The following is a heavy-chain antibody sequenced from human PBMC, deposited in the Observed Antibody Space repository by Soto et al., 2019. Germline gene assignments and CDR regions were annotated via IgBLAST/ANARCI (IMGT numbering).Heavy chain of an antibody. CDR3: AREGSGSFYVDY. J-gene: IGHJ4*02. V-gene: IGHV4-4*07. CDR1: GDSINSYW. Sequence: SETLSLTCTVSGDSINSYWWSWIRQSAGKGLEWIGRVYTSGTTNYNPSLKSRVTMSVDTSKNQFSLKLSSVTAADTAIYYCAREGSGSFYVDYWGQGTLVTVSS. D-gene: IGHD1-26*01. CDR2: VYTSGTT.